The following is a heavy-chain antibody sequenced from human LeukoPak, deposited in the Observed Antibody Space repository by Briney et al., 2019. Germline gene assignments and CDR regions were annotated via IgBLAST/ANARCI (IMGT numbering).Heavy chain of an antibody. CDR1: GYSFTSYW. Sequence: GESLKISCQGSGYSFTSYWIGWVRQTPGKGLEWMGIIYPGDSDTRYSPSLQGQVTISADKSISTAYLQWNSLKDSDTAMYYCARLSGTTWSFDYWGQGTLVTVSS. J-gene: IGHJ4*02. V-gene: IGHV5-51*01. CDR3: ARLSGTTWSFDY. D-gene: IGHD1-1*01. CDR2: IYPGDSDT.